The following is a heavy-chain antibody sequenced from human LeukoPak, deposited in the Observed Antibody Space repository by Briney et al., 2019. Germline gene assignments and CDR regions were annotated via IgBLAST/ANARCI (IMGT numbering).Heavy chain of an antibody. V-gene: IGHV3-30*02. CDR3: AKDKGRTIFGVVIPFDP. Sequence: GGSLRLSCAASGFTFSSYGMHWVRQAPGKGLEWVAFIRYDGSNKYYADSVKGRFTISRDNSKNTLCLQMNSLRAEDTAVYYCAKDKGRTIFGVVIPFDPWGQGTLVTVSS. CDR2: IRYDGSNK. J-gene: IGHJ5*02. CDR1: GFTFSSYG. D-gene: IGHD3-3*01.